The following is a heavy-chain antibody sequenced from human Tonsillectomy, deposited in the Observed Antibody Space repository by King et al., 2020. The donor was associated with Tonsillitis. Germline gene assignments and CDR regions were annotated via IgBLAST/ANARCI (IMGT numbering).Heavy chain of an antibody. D-gene: IGHD5-18*01. CDR1: GFTFSSYA. Sequence: VQLVESGGGLVQPGGSLRLSCAASGFTFSSYAMSWVRQAPGKGLEWVSVIYSGGSTTYYADSVKGRFTISRDNSKNTLYLQMNSLRAEDTAVYYCAKTPLVTPYPPLFDYWGQGTLVTVSS. CDR2: IYSGGSTT. CDR3: AKTPLVTPYPPLFDY. J-gene: IGHJ4*02. V-gene: IGHV3-23*03.